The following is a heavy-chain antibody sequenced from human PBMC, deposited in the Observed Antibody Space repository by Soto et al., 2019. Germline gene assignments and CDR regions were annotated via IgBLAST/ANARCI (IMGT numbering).Heavy chain of an antibody. Sequence: ASAKVCCKDSCYTFTSYGISLLRHYNGQWLEWMGLISAYNGNTNYAQKLQGRVTMTTDTSTSTAYMELRSLRPDDTAVYYCARDYVAVAGFPFEYWGQGTLVTVSS. D-gene: IGHD6-19*01. CDR1: CYTFTSYG. CDR3: ARDYVAVAGFPFEY. V-gene: IGHV1-18*01. CDR2: ISAYNGNT. J-gene: IGHJ4*02.